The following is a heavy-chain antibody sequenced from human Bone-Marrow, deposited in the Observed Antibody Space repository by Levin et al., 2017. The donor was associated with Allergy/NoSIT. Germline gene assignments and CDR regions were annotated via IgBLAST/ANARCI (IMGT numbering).Heavy chain of an antibody. V-gene: IGHV1-46*01. J-gene: IGHJ4*02. CDR3: TRDLQEYRSAHCFAV. CDR2: INPSGAHT. Sequence: GESLKISCKASGFTFTSYYIHWVRQAPGQGLEWVGMINPSGAHTRFAQNFQGRVTMTRDTSTSTVHMELRSLRPDDTAVYYCTRDLQEYRSAHCFAVWGQGTLVTVSS. CDR1: GFTFTSYY. D-gene: IGHD2-2*01.